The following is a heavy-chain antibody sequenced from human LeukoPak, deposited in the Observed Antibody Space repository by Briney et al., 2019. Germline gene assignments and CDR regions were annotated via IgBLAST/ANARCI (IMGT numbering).Heavy chain of an antibody. Sequence: PGRSLRLXCAASGFISSNYGMYWVRQAPGKGLEWVAVIWYDGSNKYYADSVKGRFTISRDNSKNTLYLQMNSMRAEDTAVYYCARDGWLGGSYSVDYWGQGTLDTVSS. D-gene: IGHD1-26*01. CDR3: ARDGWLGGSYSVDY. CDR1: GFISSNYG. V-gene: IGHV3-33*01. CDR2: IWYDGSNK. J-gene: IGHJ4*02.